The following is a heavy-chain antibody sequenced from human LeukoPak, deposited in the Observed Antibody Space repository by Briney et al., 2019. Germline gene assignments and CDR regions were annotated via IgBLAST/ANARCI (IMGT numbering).Heavy chain of an antibody. Sequence: GGSLRLSCAASGFTFSDYYMSWIRQAPGKGLEWVSYISSSGSTIYYADSVKGRFTISSDNAKNSLYLQMNSLRAEDTAVYYCARDGIAARNSMYYFDYWGQGTLVTVSS. CDR3: ARDGIAARNSMYYFDY. D-gene: IGHD6-6*01. CDR2: ISSSGSTI. J-gene: IGHJ4*02. CDR1: GFTFSDYY. V-gene: IGHV3-11*01.